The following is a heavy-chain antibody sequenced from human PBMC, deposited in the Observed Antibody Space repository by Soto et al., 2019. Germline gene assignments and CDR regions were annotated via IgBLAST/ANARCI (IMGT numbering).Heavy chain of an antibody. CDR1: GYTLTELS. Sequence: QVQLVQSGAEVKKPGASVKVSCKVSGYTLTELSMHWVRQAPGKGLEWMGGFGPEDGETIYAQKFQGIVTMTEDTSTDTAYLKLRSLNSKDTAVYYCAKAAGGATSPDYWGQGTLVTVSS. V-gene: IGHV1-24*01. J-gene: IGHJ4*02. CDR2: FGPEDGET. D-gene: IGHD1-26*01. CDR3: AKAAGGATSPDY.